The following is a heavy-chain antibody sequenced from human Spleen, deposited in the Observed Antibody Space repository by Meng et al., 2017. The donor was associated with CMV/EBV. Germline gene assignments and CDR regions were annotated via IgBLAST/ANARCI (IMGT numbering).Heavy chain of an antibody. CDR3: ARGRGGATTRYFDY. J-gene: IGHJ4*02. V-gene: IGHV3-64*02. D-gene: IGHD1-26*01. CDR1: GFTFSNYA. CDR2: ISDDGGRT. Sequence: GESLKISCAGSGFTFSNYAMSWVRQAPGRGLECVSTISDDGGRTYYADSVKGRFTISRDNSKNTLYLQMGSLRPEDMAVYYCARGRGGATTRYFDYWGQGTLVTVSS.